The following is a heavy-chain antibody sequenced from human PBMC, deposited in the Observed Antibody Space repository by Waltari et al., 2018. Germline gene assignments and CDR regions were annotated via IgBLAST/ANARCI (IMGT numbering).Heavy chain of an antibody. CDR2: FDRQDAET. V-gene: IGHV1-24*01. J-gene: IGHJ4*02. CDR1: CYILSASS. Sequence: QVQLLQFATEVKTTVSSVKVSCNVSCYILSASSMHGGRQTPGKGLEGMGGFDRQDAETISAKKFNGRVTMTEDTYPDIAHMELTNKRSDDTAIYCCETDAFGGSLIRGVNFNHWGQGPRVHVSS. CDR3: ETDAFGGSLIRGVNFNH. D-gene: IGHD3-16*01.